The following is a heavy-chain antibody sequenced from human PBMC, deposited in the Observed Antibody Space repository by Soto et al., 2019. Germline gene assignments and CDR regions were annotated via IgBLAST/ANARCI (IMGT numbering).Heavy chain of an antibody. CDR2: ISSNGDTI. CDR3: AREGRESGSYFLDY. J-gene: IGHJ4*02. D-gene: IGHD1-26*01. V-gene: IGHV3-11*01. CDR1: GFTFSDYY. Sequence: QVQLVESGGGLVKPGGSLRLSCAASGFTFSDYYMSWIRQAPGKGLEWVSYISSNGDTIYYADSVKGRFTISRDNAKNSLYLLMSSLRVEDTAVYYCAREGRESGSYFLDYWGQGTLVTVSS.